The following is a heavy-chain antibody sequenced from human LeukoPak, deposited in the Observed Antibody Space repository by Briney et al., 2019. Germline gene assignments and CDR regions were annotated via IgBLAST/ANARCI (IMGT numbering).Heavy chain of an antibody. D-gene: IGHD6-25*01. V-gene: IGHV3-21*01. J-gene: IGHJ5*02. CDR1: GFTFSSYG. CDR2: ITSTNHI. Sequence: GGSLRLSCAASGFTFSSYGMNWVRQAPGRGLEWVSSITSTNHIYYADSVKGRFTISRDNAKNSLYLQMNSLRAEDTAVYYCASPLHSSGFNNWFDPRGQGTLVTVSS. CDR3: ASPLHSSGFNNWFDP.